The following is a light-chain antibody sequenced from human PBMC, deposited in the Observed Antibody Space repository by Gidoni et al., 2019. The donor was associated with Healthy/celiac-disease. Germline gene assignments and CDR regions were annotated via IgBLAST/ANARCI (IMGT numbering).Light chain of an antibody. CDR2: DAS. CDR1: QDISNY. CDR3: QQYDNLLCS. V-gene: IGKV1-33*01. Sequence: DIQMTQSPSSLSASVGDRVTITCQASQDISNYLNWYQQKPGKAPKLLIYDASNLETGVPSRFSGSGSGTDFTFTISSLQPEDIATYYCQQYDNLLCSFGQGTKREIK. J-gene: IGKJ2*04.